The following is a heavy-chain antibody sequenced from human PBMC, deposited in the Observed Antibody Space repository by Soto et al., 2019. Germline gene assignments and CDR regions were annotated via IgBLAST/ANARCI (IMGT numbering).Heavy chain of an antibody. D-gene: IGHD2-15*01. CDR2: IYYSGST. V-gene: IGHV4-59*01. CDR3: ARAGWTYYYYYGMDV. J-gene: IGHJ6*02. CDR1: GGSISSYY. Sequence: PSETLSLTCTVSGGSISSYYWSWIRQPPGKGLEWIGYIYYSGSTNYNPSLKSRVTISVDTSKNQFSLKLSSVTAADTAVYYCARAGWTYYYYYGMDVWGQGTTATVSS.